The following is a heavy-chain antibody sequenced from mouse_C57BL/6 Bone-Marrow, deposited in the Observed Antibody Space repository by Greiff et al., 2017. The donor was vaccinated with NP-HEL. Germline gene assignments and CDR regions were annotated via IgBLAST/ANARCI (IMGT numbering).Heavy chain of an antibody. CDR1: GFSLTSYG. J-gene: IGHJ4*01. Sequence: VKLVESGPGLVAPSQSLSITCTVSGFSLTSYGVHWVRQPPGKGLEWLVVIWSDGSTNYTSALKSRLSISKDNSKSQVFLKMNSLQTDDTAMYYCARQRYEGYAMDYWGQGTSVTVSS. V-gene: IGHV2-6-1*01. D-gene: IGHD2-12*01. CDR2: IWSDGST. CDR3: ARQRYEGYAMDY.